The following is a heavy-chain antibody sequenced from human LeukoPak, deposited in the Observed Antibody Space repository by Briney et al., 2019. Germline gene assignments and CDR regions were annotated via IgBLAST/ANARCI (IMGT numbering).Heavy chain of an antibody. Sequence: GASVKVSCKASGYTFTSYGISWVRQAPGQGLEWMGWISAYNGNTNYAQKLQGRVTMTTDTSTSTAYMELRSLRSDDTAVYYCARDIPPAGYYYDSSGHVDYWGQGTLVTVSS. CDR2: ISAYNGNT. V-gene: IGHV1-18*01. CDR3: ARDIPPAGYYYDSSGHVDY. J-gene: IGHJ4*02. D-gene: IGHD3-22*01. CDR1: GYTFTSYG.